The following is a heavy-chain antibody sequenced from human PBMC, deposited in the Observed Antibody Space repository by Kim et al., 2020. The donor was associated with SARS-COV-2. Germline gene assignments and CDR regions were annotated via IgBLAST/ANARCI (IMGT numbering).Heavy chain of an antibody. Sequence: DPIEGRFTISRENAKNSLYLQMTSLRAEDTAVYYCARTIRSSSYYYAMDVWGQGTTVTVSS. J-gene: IGHJ6*02. V-gene: IGHV3-11*04. D-gene: IGHD6-13*01. CDR3: ARTIRSSSYYYAMDV.